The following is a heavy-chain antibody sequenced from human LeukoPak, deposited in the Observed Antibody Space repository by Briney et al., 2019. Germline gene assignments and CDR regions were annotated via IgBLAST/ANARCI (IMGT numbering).Heavy chain of an antibody. J-gene: IGHJ6*02. Sequence: SVKVSCKASGGAFSSYAISWVRQAPGQGLEWMGRIIPILGIANYAQKFQGRVTITADKSTSTAYMELSSLRSEDTAVYYCARDSRDYYYGMDVWGQGTTVTVSS. CDR3: ARDSRDYYYGMDV. V-gene: IGHV1-69*04. CDR1: GGAFSSYA. CDR2: IIPILGIA.